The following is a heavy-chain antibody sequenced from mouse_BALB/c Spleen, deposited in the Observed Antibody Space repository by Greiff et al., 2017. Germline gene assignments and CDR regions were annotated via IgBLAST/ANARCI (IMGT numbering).Heavy chain of an antibody. D-gene: IGHD4-1*01. CDR2: INSNGGST. J-gene: IGHJ4*01. V-gene: IGHV5-6-3*01. Sequence: EVQVVESGGGLVQPGGSLKLSCAASGFTFSSYGMSWVRQTPDKRLELVATINSNGGSTYYPDSVKGRFTISRDNAKNTLYLQMSSLKSEDTAMYYCARLGYYAMDYWGQGTSVTVSS. CDR3: ARLGYYAMDY. CDR1: GFTFSSYG.